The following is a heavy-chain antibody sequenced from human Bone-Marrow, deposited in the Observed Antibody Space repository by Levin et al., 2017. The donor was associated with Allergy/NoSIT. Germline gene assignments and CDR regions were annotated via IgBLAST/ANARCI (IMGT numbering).Heavy chain of an antibody. J-gene: IGHJ4*02. V-gene: IGHV3-23*01. D-gene: IGHD2-2*01. CDR3: AKISSTSCPSGCSELGYFDY. Sequence: GGSLRLSCAASGFTFSSYAMSWVRQAPGKGLEWVSAISGSGGSTYYADSVKGRFTISRDNSKNTLYLQMNSLRAEDTAVYYCAKISSTSCPSGCSELGYFDYWGQGTLVTVSS. CDR1: GFTFSSYA. CDR2: ISGSGGST.